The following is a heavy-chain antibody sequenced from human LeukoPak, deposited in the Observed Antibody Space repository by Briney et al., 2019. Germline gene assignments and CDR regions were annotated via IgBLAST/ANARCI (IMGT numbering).Heavy chain of an antibody. Sequence: SVNVSYKASGGTFSSYAISWVRQAPGQGLEWMGGIIPIFGTANYAQKFQGRVTITTDESTSKAYMELSSLRSEDTAVYYCAREKRLGYCSSTSCYYFDYWGQGTLVTVSS. J-gene: IGHJ4*02. CDR1: GGTFSSYA. D-gene: IGHD2-2*01. CDR2: IIPIFGTA. V-gene: IGHV1-69*05. CDR3: AREKRLGYCSSTSCYYFDY.